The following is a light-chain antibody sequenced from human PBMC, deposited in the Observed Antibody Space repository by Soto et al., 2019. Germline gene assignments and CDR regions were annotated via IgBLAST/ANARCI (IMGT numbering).Light chain of an antibody. Sequence: QSALTQPPSASGSPGQSVTISCTGTSSDVGGYNYVSWYQHHPGKAPKLIIYEVTKRPSEVPDRFSGSKSGNTASLTVSGLQAEDEADYFCCSHAGDNTYVFGTGTKVTVL. V-gene: IGLV2-8*01. CDR1: SSDVGGYNY. J-gene: IGLJ1*01. CDR3: CSHAGDNTYV. CDR2: EVT.